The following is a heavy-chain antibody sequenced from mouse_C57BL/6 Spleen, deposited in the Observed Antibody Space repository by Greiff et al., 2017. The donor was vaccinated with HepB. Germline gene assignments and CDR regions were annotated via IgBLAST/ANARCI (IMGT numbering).Heavy chain of an antibody. V-gene: IGHV5-17*01. CDR3: ARSAYYSNYDY. CDR2: ISSGSSTI. CDR1: GFTFSDYG. J-gene: IGHJ2*01. D-gene: IGHD2-5*01. Sequence: EVKLMESGGGLVKPGGSLKLSCAASGFTFSDYGMHWVRQAPEKGLEWVAYISSGSSTIYYADTVKGRFTISRDNAKNTLFLQMTSLRSEDTAMYYCARSAYYSNYDYWGQGTTLTVSS.